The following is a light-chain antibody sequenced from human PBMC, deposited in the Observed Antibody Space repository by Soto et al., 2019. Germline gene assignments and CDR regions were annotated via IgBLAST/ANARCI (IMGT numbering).Light chain of an antibody. CDR3: SLYTSENTYV. J-gene: IGLJ1*01. Sequence: QSVLTQPPSGAGSPGQSVTISCTGTSTDFVTYNRVSWYQQPPGTSPKLIVYEASNRPSGVPDHFSGSKSGNTASLTISGLQAADEADYYCSLYTSENTYVFGTGTKVTVL. CDR2: EAS. CDR1: STDFVTYNR. V-gene: IGLV2-18*01.